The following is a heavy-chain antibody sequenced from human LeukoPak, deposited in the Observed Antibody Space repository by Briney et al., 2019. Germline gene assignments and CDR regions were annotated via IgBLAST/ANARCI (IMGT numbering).Heavy chain of an antibody. CDR1: GFTFSSYA. J-gene: IGHJ3*02. V-gene: IGHV3-23*01. D-gene: IGHD2-2*01. CDR3: AKDLYDIVVVPAAPHDAFDI. CDR2: ISGSGGST. Sequence: GGSLRLSCAASGFTFSSYAMSWVRQAPGKGLEWVSAISGSGGSTYYADSVKGRFTISRDNSKNTLYLQMNSLRAEDTAVYYCAKDLYDIVVVPAAPHDAFDIWGQGTMVTVS.